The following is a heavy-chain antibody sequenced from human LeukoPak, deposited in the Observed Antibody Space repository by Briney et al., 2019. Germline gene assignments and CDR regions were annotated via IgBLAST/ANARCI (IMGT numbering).Heavy chain of an antibody. J-gene: IGHJ6*02. Sequence: GGSLRLSCAASGFTFSSYSMNWVRQAPGKGLEGVSSISSSSSYIYYADSVKGRFTISRDNAKNSLYLQMNSLRAEDTAVYSCARARRGRATQTPSAHRYYYYGMDVWGQGTTVTVSS. V-gene: IGHV3-21*01. CDR1: GFTFSSYS. CDR2: ISSSSSYI. CDR3: ARARRGRATQTPSAHRYYYYGMDV. D-gene: IGHD3-16*01.